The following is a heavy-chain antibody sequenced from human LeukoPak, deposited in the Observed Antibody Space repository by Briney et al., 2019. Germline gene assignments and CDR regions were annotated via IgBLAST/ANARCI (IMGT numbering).Heavy chain of an antibody. CDR2: IYHSGST. Sequence: SETLSLTCTVSGYSISSGYYWGWIRQPPGKRLEWIGSIYHSGSTYYNPSLKSRVTISVDTSKNQFSLKLSSVTAADTAVYYCARDFYGSGSWNWFDPWGQGTLVTVSS. CDR3: ARDFYGSGSWNWFDP. D-gene: IGHD3-10*01. V-gene: IGHV4-38-2*02. CDR1: GYSISSGYY. J-gene: IGHJ5*02.